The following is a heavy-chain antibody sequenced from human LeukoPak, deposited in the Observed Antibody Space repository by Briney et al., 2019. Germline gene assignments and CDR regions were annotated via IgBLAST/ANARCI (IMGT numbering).Heavy chain of an antibody. Sequence: PGGSQRLSCAASGFTFSSYGMHWVRQAPGKGLEWVAVIWYDGSNKYYADSVKGRFTISRDNSKNTLYLQMNSLRAEDTVVYYCARDGGGFTFDYWGQGTLVTVSS. V-gene: IGHV3-33*01. CDR1: GFTFSSYG. CDR3: ARDGGGFTFDY. CDR2: IWYDGSNK. D-gene: IGHD2-15*01. J-gene: IGHJ4*02.